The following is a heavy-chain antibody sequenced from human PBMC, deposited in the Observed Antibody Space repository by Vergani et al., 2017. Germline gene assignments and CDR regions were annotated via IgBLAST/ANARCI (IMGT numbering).Heavy chain of an antibody. J-gene: IGHJ4*02. Sequence: QVHLQESGPGLAKPSETLSFTCSVSNYSLGRDYFCGWIRRPPGNGLEYIAGIYHGGMTYYNPSLKTRATLSIATSENVISLRLTSVTAADAALYHCARHGGSGNYYHLFDSWGQGTLVIVSS. D-gene: IGHD3-3*01. CDR3: ARHGGSGNYYHLFDS. CDR2: IYHGGMT. V-gene: IGHV4-38-2*02. CDR1: NYSLGRDYF.